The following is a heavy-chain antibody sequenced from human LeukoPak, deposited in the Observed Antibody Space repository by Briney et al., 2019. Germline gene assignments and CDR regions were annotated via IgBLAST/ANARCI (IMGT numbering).Heavy chain of an antibody. CDR3: ARKDYGGYAYYYYGLDV. CDR2: ISSSGSTK. J-gene: IGHJ6*04. CDR1: GFTFSSYE. D-gene: IGHD5-12*01. Sequence: QPGGSLRLSCAASGFTFSSYEMNWVRQAPGKGLEWVSYISSSGSTKYYADSVKGRFTISRDNAKNSLYLQMNSLRAEDTAVYYCARKDYGGYAYYYYGLDVWGKGTTVTVSS. V-gene: IGHV3-48*03.